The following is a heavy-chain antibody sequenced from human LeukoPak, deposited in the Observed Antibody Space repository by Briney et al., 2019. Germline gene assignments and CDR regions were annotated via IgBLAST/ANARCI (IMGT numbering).Heavy chain of an antibody. V-gene: IGHV4-59*01. CDR2: IYYSGST. CDR3: ARAIYGDYATE. J-gene: IGHJ4*02. CDR1: GGSISSYY. D-gene: IGHD4-17*01. Sequence: SETLSLTCTVSGGSISSYYWSWLRQPPGKGLEWIGYIYYSGSTNYNPSLKSRVTISVDTSKNQFSLKLSSVTAADTAVYYCARAIYGDYATEWGQGTLVTVSS.